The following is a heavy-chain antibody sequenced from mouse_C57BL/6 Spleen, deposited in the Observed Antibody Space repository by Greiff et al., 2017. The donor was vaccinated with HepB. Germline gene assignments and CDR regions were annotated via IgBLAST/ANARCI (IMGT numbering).Heavy chain of an antibody. CDR1: GYAFSSSW. CDR2: IYPGDGDT. V-gene: IGHV1-82*01. Sequence: QVQLKESGPELVKPGASVKISCKASGYAFSSSWMNWVKQRPGKGLEWIGRIYPGDGDTNYNGKFKGKATLTADKSSSTAYMQLSSLTSEDSAVYFCAREEVFITTVVGYFDVWGTGTTVTVSS. J-gene: IGHJ1*03. CDR3: AREEVFITTVVGYFDV. D-gene: IGHD1-1*01.